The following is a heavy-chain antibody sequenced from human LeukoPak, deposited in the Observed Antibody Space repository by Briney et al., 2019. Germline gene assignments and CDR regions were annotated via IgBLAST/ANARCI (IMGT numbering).Heavy chain of an antibody. CDR2: ISYSGST. CDR1: DGSISNTGSSTYY. CDR3: ARDTRIVGATTWGDY. V-gene: IGHV4-39*07. J-gene: IGHJ4*02. Sequence: SETLSLTCTVSDGSISNTGSSTYYWGWIRQPPGKGLDWIGSISYSGSTNYNPSLKSRVTMSIDTSKKQFSLELSSVTAADTAVYYCARDTRIVGATTWGDYWGRGTLVTVSS. D-gene: IGHD1-26*01.